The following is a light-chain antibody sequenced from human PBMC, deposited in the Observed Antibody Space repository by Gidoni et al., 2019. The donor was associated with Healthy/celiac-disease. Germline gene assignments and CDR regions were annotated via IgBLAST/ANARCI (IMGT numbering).Light chain of an antibody. Sequence: DIQMTQSPSTLSASVGDRVTITCRASQSISSWLAWYQQKPGKAPKLLIYKASSLESGVPSKCSGSGSGTEFTLTISSLQPDDFATYYCQQYNSSRTFGQGTKVEIK. J-gene: IGKJ1*01. V-gene: IGKV1-5*03. CDR3: QQYNSSRT. CDR2: KAS. CDR1: QSISSW.